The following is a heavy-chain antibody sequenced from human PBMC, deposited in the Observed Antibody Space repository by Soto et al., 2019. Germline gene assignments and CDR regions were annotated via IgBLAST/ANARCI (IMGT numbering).Heavy chain of an antibody. Sequence: PGESKKVCWGASGRKFRSYGRHWVRQTPGKGLVWVSRINTDGSVAMYVDSVKGRFTISRDNSKSTLYLQMNSLRAEDTALYYCAKGRSYYYYYGVDVWGQGTTVTVSS. CDR2: INTDGSVA. CDR1: GRKFRSYG. J-gene: IGHJ6*02. V-gene: IGHV3-74*03. CDR3: AKGRSYYYYYGVDV.